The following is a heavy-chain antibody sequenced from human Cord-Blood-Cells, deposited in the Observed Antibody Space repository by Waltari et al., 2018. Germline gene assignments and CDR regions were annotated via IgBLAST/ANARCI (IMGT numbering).Heavy chain of an antibody. CDR1: GGSISRSSYY. CDR2: IYYSGST. V-gene: IGHV4-39*01. D-gene: IGHD7-27*01. CDR3: ARHQTGDLTNFDL. J-gene: IGHJ2*01. Sequence: QLQLQESGPGLVKPSETLSLNCTVSGGSISRSSYYWGWSRQPPGKGREWNGCIYYSGSTYYDPSLKSRVTISVDTSKDQFSRKLSSVTAADTAVYYWARHQTGDLTNFDLWGRGTLVTVSS.